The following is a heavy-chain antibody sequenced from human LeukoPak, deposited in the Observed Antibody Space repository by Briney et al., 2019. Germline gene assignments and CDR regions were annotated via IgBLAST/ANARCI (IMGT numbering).Heavy chain of an antibody. V-gene: IGHV3-30*02. CDR1: GFTFSSYG. Sequence: GGSLRLSCAASGFTFSSYGMHWVRQAPGKGLEWVAFIQYDGSNKYYADSVKGRFTISRDNSKNTLYLQMNSLRAEDTAVYYCAKDPVNCSSTSCSHYYYYYYMDVWGKGTTVTVSS. CDR3: AKDPVNCSSTSCSHYYYYYYMDV. J-gene: IGHJ6*03. CDR2: IQYDGSNK. D-gene: IGHD2-2*01.